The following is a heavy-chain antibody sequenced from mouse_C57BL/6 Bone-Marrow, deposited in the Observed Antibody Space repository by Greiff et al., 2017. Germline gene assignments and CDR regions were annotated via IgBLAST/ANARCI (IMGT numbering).Heavy chain of an antibody. J-gene: IGHJ2*01. CDR3: ARSSTFFYYFDY. CDR2: FHPYNDDT. CDR1: GYTFTTYP. D-gene: IGHD5-1*01. Sequence: ESGAELVKPGASVKMSCKASGYTFTTYPIEWMKQTHGKSLEWIGNFHPYNDDTKYNEKFKGKATLTVEKSSNIVYLELSRLTSDDSAVYYCARSSTFFYYFDYWGQGTTLTVSS. V-gene: IGHV1-47*01.